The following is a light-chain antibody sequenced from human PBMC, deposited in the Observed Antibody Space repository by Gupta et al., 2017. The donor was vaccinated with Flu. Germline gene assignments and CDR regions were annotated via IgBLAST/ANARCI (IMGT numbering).Light chain of an antibody. CDR1: QSVSSY. Sequence: EIVLTQSTATLSLSPGERATLSCRASQSVSSYLAWYQQKPGQAPMLIIYDASNRATGIPARFSGSGSGTDFTLTNSSLEPEDFAGYYCQQRSNWPTFGGGTKVEIK. J-gene: IGKJ4*01. CDR3: QQRSNWPT. CDR2: DAS. V-gene: IGKV3-11*01.